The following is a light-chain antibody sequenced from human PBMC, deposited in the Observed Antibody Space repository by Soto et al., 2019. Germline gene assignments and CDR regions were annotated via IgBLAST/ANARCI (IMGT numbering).Light chain of an antibody. CDR3: QQYHSYSYT. CDR2: DAS. J-gene: IGKJ2*01. V-gene: IGKV1-5*01. Sequence: DIQLNQAPSTLSASVGDRVTITCRASQSINRWLAGYQQKPGKAPKLLIYDASSLEIGVPARFRGSGPGTEFTLSISSLHPDDFATFYCQQYHSYSYTFGQGTKLEIK. CDR1: QSINRW.